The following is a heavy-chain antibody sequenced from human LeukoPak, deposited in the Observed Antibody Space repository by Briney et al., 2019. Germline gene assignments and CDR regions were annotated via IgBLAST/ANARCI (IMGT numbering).Heavy chain of an antibody. V-gene: IGHV5-51*01. J-gene: IGHJ4*02. CDR1: GYSFTSYW. Sequence: GESLEISCKGSGYSFTSYWIGWVRQMPGKGLEWMGIIYPGDSDTRYSPSFQGQVNISADKSISTAYLQWSSLKASDTAMYYCARTKDYYGSGSYYNMPDYWGQGTLVTVSS. D-gene: IGHD3-10*01. CDR3: ARTKDYYGSGSYYNMPDY. CDR2: IYPGDSDT.